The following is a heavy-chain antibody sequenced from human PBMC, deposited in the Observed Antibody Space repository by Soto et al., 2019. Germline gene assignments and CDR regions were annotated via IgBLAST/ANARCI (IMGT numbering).Heavy chain of an antibody. CDR3: ARGKYIVVVPATIYPWFDP. Sequence: SETLSLTCTVSGGSISSGGYYWSWIRQHPGKGLEWIGYIYYSGSTYYNPSLKSRVTISVDTSKNHFSLKLSSVTAADTAVYYCARGKYIVVVPATIYPWFDPWGQGTLVTVSS. J-gene: IGHJ5*02. CDR1: GGSISSGGYY. D-gene: IGHD2-2*01. V-gene: IGHV4-31*03. CDR2: IYYSGST.